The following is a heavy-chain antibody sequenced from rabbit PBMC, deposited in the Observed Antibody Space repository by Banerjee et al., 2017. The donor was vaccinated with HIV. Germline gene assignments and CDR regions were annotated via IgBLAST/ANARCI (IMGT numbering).Heavy chain of an antibody. CDR3: ARAHYYTNDYAGYAYTL. J-gene: IGHJ4*01. CDR2: IGAGSSGSI. CDR1: GFSFSGSYY. D-gene: IGHD6-1*01. V-gene: IGHV1S45*01. Sequence: QEQLEESGGGLVQPEGSLTLTCTASGFSFSGSYYMCWVRQAPGKGLEWIADIGAGSSGSIAYASWAKGRFTISKTSSTTVTLQMTSLTAADTATYFCARAHYYTNDYAGYAYTLWGPGTLVTVS.